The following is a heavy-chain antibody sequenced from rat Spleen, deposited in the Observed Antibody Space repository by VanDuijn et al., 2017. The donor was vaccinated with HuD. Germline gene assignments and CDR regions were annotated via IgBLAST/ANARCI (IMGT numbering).Heavy chain of an antibody. Sequence: EVQLVESGGGLVQPGRSLKLSCAASGFTFSSFPMAWVRQAPKKGLEWVASISSGGGDTYYPGSVKGRLTISKDNAKSTLYLQMDSLRSEDTASYYCARLSKGEYLYWFFDFWGPGTMVTVSS. CDR3: ARLSKGEYLYWFFDF. V-gene: IGHV5-25*01. CDR2: ISSGGGDT. J-gene: IGHJ1*01. D-gene: IGHD4-2*01. CDR1: GFTFSSFP.